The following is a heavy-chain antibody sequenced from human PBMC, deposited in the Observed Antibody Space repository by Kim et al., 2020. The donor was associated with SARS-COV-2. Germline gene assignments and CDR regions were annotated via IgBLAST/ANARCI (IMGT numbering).Heavy chain of an antibody. V-gene: IGHV4-39*01. Sequence: SETLSLTCTVSGGPINRGSYFWGWIRQPPGKRLEWIGSIYDSGGTSYSPSLKSRLTISVDTSKNQLSLRLSSVTAADTAMYYCARQGGGNCYGTLTCAF. J-gene: IGHJ3*01. D-gene: IGHD2-15*01. CDR3: ARQGGGNCYGTLTCAF. CDR1: GGPINRGSYF. CDR2: IYDSGGT.